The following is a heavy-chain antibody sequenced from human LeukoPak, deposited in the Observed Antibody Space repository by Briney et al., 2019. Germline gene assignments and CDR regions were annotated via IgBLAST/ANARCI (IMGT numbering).Heavy chain of an antibody. Sequence: PSETLSLTCTVSGGSISSYYWSWIRQPPGKGLEWIGEINHSGSTNYNPSLKSRVTISVDTSKNQFSLKLSSVTAADTAVYYCARDRSGGFDPWGQGTLVTVSS. D-gene: IGHD3-3*01. CDR2: INHSGST. CDR1: GGSISSYY. CDR3: ARDRSGGFDP. J-gene: IGHJ5*02. V-gene: IGHV4-34*01.